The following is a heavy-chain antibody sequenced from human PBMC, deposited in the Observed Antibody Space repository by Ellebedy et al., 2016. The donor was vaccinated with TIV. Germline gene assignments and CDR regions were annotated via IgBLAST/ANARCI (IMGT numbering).Heavy chain of an antibody. V-gene: IGHV3-48*03. CDR2: ISINGRAI. CDR1: GFSFSSFE. J-gene: IGHJ5*02. Sequence: PGGSLRLSCAASGFSFSSFEMNWVRQAPGKGLEWVAYISINGRAISSADSVKGRFSISRDNAKNSLYLHMSSLRVEDTAVYYCARGGTVGFWFDPWGQGTLVTVSS. D-gene: IGHD1-26*01. CDR3: ARGGTVGFWFDP.